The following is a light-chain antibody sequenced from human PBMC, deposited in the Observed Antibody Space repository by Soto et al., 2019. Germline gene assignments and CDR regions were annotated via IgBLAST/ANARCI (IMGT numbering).Light chain of an antibody. CDR3: QQYYTTLALT. J-gene: IGKJ4*01. CDR1: QSVLYNSNNKNY. Sequence: DIVMTQSPDSLAVSLGERATINCKSSQSVLYNSNNKNYLAWYQQKPGQPPKLPISWASTRESGVPDRFSASGSGTDFTLTISSLQVEDVAVYYCQQYYTTLALTFGGGTKVDIK. CDR2: WAS. V-gene: IGKV4-1*01.